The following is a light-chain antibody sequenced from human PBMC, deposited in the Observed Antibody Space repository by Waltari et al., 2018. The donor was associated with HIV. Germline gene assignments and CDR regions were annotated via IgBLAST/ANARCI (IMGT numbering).Light chain of an antibody. Sequence: EIVMTQSTATLSVSPGDRATLSCRASQRVSSNLAWYQQKPGQAPRLLMYVASTRATGIPARFSGSGSGTEFTLTISSLQSEDFAVYYCQQYNNWLPLTFGGGTKVEIK. CDR1: QRVSSN. V-gene: IGKV3-15*01. CDR2: VAS. J-gene: IGKJ4*01. CDR3: QQYNNWLPLT.